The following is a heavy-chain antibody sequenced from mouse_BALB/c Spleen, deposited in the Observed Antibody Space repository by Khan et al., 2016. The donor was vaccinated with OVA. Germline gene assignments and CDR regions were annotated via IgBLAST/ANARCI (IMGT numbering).Heavy chain of an antibody. Sequence: DLVKPGASVKLSCKASGYTFTSYWCNWIKQWPGQGLEWIGRVSSGSGSPYYNEMYKGKAIASVANSSSTSYIQLNSLSSEASTVYIGTHYTDCSDSLYDMDYWGQGTSVTVSS. CDR2: VSSGSGSP. V-gene: IGHV1S41*01. J-gene: IGHJ4*01. CDR3: THYTDCSDSLYDMDY. D-gene: IGHD6-1*01. CDR1: GYTFTSYW.